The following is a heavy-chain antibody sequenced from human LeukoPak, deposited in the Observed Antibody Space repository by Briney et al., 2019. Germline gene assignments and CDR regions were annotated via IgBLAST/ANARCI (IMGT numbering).Heavy chain of an antibody. CDR3: ARDYYDSSGYYYGTAAFDI. D-gene: IGHD3-22*01. J-gene: IGHJ3*02. Sequence: PGGSLRLSCAASGFTFSSYAMSWVRQAPGKGLEWVSAISGSGGSTYYADSVKGRFTISRDNSKSTLYLQMNSLRAEDTAVYYCARDYYDSSGYYYGTAAFDIWGQGTMVTVSS. CDR1: GFTFSSYA. CDR2: ISGSGGST. V-gene: IGHV3-23*01.